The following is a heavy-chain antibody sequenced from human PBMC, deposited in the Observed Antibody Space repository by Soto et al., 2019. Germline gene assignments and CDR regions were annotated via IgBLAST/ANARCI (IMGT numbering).Heavy chain of an antibody. CDR1: GGSISSGGYY. CDR2: IYYSGST. CDR3: AGEGGIIAAGILDAFDI. V-gene: IGHV4-31*03. D-gene: IGHD6-13*01. Sequence: SETLSLTCTVSGGSISSGGYYWSWIRQHPGKGLEWIGYIYYSGSTYYNPSLKSRVTISVDTSKNQFSLKLSSVTAADTAVYYCAGEGGIIAAGILDAFDIWGQGTMVTVSS. J-gene: IGHJ3*02.